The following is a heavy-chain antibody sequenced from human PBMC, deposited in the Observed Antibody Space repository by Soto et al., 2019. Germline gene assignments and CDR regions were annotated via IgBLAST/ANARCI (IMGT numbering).Heavy chain of an antibody. Sequence: QVQLQQWGAGLLKPSETLSLNCAVNGGSLSGDYWCWIRQPPGKGLEWIGEIKDGGRTNYSPSLKSRATISSDPSNNQVALRLYSVTAADTGVYYCARGQEGVVATHWDQGTLVTVSS. V-gene: IGHV4-34*01. CDR1: GGSLSGDY. D-gene: IGHD5-12*01. J-gene: IGHJ4*02. CDR3: ARGQEGVVATH. CDR2: IKDGGRT.